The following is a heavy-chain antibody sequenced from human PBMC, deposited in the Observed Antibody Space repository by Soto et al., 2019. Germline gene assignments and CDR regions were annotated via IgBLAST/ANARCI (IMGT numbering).Heavy chain of an antibody. V-gene: IGHV1-46*01. CDR1: GYTFTSYY. CDR3: ATRGPSTGTTAFDY. J-gene: IGHJ4*02. CDR2: INPSGGST. Sequence: QVLLVQSGAEVKKPGASVKVSCKASGYTFTSYYIHWVRQAPGQGLEWMGIINPSGGSTNYAEEFQGRVTVTRDTSTSTVYMELRSLRSDDTAVYYCATRGPSTGTTAFDYWGQGTLVTVSS. D-gene: IGHD4-17*01.